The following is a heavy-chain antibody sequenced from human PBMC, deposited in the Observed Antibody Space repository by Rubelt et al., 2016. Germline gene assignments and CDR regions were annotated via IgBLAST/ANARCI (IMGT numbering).Heavy chain of an antibody. D-gene: IGHD3-22*01. CDR1: GFTLNNYW. J-gene: IGHJ3*01. CDR2: IKYDGSAT. Sequence: GFTLNNYWMHWVRQAPGKGLVWVSEIKYDGSATNYADSVKGRFTISRDSAMSTLYLQMNSLRAEDAAVYYCARDFNPRQDRSVYLDGFDVWGQGSMVTVSS. V-gene: IGHV3-74*01. CDR3: ARDFNPRQDRSVYLDGFDV.